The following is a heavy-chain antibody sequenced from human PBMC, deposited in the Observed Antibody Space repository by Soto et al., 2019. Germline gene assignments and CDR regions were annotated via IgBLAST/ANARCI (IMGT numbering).Heavy chain of an antibody. D-gene: IGHD3-22*01. CDR3: AKHQAGTMTHFDH. J-gene: IGHJ4*02. CDR1: GFSFSSFA. CDR2: ISGSGGST. V-gene: IGHV3-23*01. Sequence: GSLLLPCSASGFSFSSFAVSWVRQAPGQGLEWVSVISGSGGSTYYADSVKGRFTISRDNSKSTLYLQMSSLRAGDKAIFYCAKHQAGTMTHFDHWGQGTLVTVYS.